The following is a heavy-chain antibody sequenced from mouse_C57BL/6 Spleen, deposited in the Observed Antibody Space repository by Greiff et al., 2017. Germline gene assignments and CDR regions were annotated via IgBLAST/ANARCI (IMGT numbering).Heavy chain of an antibody. Sequence: DVKLVESGGGLVKPGGSLKLSCAASGFTFSDYGMHWVRQAPEKGLEWVAYISSGSSTIYYADTVKGRFTISSDNAKNTLFLQMNSLRSEDTAMYYCARKITTVRGDYAMDYWGQGTSVTVSS. D-gene: IGHD1-1*01. CDR3: ARKITTVRGDYAMDY. J-gene: IGHJ4*01. V-gene: IGHV5-17*01. CDR2: ISSGSSTI. CDR1: GFTFSDYG.